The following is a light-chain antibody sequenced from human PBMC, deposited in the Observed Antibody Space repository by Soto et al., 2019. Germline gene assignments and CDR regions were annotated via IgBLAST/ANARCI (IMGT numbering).Light chain of an antibody. CDR3: QQYNNWPIT. CDR2: GAS. J-gene: IGKJ5*01. Sequence: EIVVTHSPGTLSLSPWEIATLSCRASQTVISNLAWYQQKPGQAPRLLIYGASTRATGIPARFSGSGSGTEFTLTISSLQSEDFEVYYRQQYNNWPITFGQGTRLEIK. V-gene: IGKV3-15*01. CDR1: QTVISN.